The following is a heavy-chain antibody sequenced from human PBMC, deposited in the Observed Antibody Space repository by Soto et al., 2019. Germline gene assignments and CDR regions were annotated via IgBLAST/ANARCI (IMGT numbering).Heavy chain of an antibody. CDR2: IKQGGNEK. V-gene: IGHV3-7*05. J-gene: IGHJ4*02. CDR3: ARVWSGGVY. Sequence: EVQLVESGGGLVQPGGSLRLSCVASGFNFRSYWMSWVRQAPGKGLEWVANIKQGGNEKDYVDSVKGRFTISRDNAKSSLYLQMNSLRAEDTAVYYCARVWSGGVYWGQGTLVTVSS. D-gene: IGHD3-3*01. CDR1: GFNFRSYW.